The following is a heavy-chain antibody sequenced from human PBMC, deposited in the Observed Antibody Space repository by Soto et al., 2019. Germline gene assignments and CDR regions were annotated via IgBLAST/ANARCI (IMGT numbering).Heavy chain of an antibody. V-gene: IGHV4-59*01. CDR2: IYYSGST. Sequence: QVQLQESGPGLVKPSETLSLTCTVSGGSISSYYWSWIRQPPGKGLEWIGYIYYSGSTNYNPSLQSRVTISVDTSKNQFSLKLSSVTAADTAVYYCAREGTTVDSYYYYGMDVWGQGTTGTVSS. CDR3: AREGTTVDSYYYYGMDV. D-gene: IGHD1-1*01. CDR1: GGSISSYY. J-gene: IGHJ6*02.